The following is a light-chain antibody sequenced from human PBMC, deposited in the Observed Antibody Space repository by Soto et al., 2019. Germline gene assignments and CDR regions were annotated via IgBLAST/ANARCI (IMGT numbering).Light chain of an antibody. CDR2: DAS. CDR1: QSVTSY. CDR3: QQRSNWPPT. V-gene: IGKV3-11*01. J-gene: IGKJ1*01. Sequence: EIVLTQSPATLSLSPGDIATLSCRASQSVTSYLAWYQHRPGQAPRLLIYDASNRATGIPARFSGSGSGTDFTLTISSLEPADFAVYYCQQRSNWPPTFGQGTKVDI.